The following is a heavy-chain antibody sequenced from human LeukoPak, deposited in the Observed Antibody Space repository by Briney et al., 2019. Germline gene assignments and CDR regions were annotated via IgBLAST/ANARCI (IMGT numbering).Heavy chain of an antibody. V-gene: IGHV3-9*01. D-gene: IGHD6-6*01. J-gene: IGHJ4*02. Sequence: GRSLRLSCAASGFTFDDYAMHWVRQAPGKGLEWVSGISWNSGSIGYADSVKGRFTISRDNAMNSLYLQMNSLRAEDTALYYCAKDPQSGYSSSSGIDWGQGTLVTVSS. CDR1: GFTFDDYA. CDR2: ISWNSGSI. CDR3: AKDPQSGYSSSSGID.